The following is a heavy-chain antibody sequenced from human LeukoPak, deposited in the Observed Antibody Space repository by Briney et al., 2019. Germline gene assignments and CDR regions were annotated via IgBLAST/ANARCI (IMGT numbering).Heavy chain of an antibody. CDR3: AKGGQKGGILELGY. Sequence: PSETLSLTCTVSGYSISSGYYWGWIRQPPGKGLEWIGSIYHSGSTYYNPSLKSRVTISVDTSKNQFSLKLSSVTAADTAVYYCAKGGQKGGILELGYWGQGTLVTVSS. D-gene: IGHD1-7*01. J-gene: IGHJ4*02. CDR2: IYHSGST. CDR1: GYSISSGYY. V-gene: IGHV4-38-2*02.